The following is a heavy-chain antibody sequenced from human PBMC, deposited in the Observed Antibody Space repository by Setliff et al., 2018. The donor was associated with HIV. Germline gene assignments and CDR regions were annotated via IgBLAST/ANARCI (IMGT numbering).Heavy chain of an antibody. J-gene: IGHJ4*02. Sequence: SETLSLTCTVSGGSISSYYWSWIRQSAGKGLEWIGRIYITGSTNYNPSLQSRVTMSVDTSKNQFSLKLTSVTAADTAVYFCAGDAFHSGSYYNDYWGQGIRVTVSS. CDR3: AGDAFHSGSYYNDY. V-gene: IGHV4-4*07. D-gene: IGHD3-10*01. CDR2: IYITGST. CDR1: GGSISSYY.